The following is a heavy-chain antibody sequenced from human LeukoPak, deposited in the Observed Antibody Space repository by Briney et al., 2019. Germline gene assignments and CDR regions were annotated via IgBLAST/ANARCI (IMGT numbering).Heavy chain of an antibody. Sequence: SDTLSLTCTVSGRSISSSSYYWGWIRQPPGKGLEWIVSIYYSGSTHYNPSLKSRVTISVDTSKNQISLKLSSVTAADTAVYYCARDLGVMVRAFDIWGQGTMVTVSS. CDR3: ARDLGVMVRAFDI. CDR2: IYYSGST. D-gene: IGHD5-18*01. V-gene: IGHV4-39*07. J-gene: IGHJ3*02. CDR1: GRSISSSSYY.